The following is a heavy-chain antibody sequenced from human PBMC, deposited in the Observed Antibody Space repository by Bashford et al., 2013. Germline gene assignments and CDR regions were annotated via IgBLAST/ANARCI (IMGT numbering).Heavy chain of an antibody. CDR1: GGSISSGSYY. Sequence: SETLSLTCTVSGGSISSGSYYWSWIRQPAGKGLEWIGRIYTSGSTNYNPSSKSRVTMSVDTSNEPRSPSKLSSVTAADTAVYYCAKVGXEVVDVSWGR. CDR2: IYTSGST. CDR3: AKVGXEVVDVS. J-gene: IGHJ2*01. V-gene: IGHV4-61*02. D-gene: IGHD2-8*02.